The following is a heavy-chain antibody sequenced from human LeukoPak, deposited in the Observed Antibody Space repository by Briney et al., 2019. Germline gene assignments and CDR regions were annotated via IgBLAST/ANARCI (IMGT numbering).Heavy chain of an antibody. D-gene: IGHD3-22*01. J-gene: IGHJ4*02. CDR3: ARHGPTYYYDSSGYDVGSLDY. V-gene: IGHV4-34*01. CDR2: INHSENM. Sequence: SETLSLTCAVFGESFSGYYWGWIRQPPGKGLEWIGEINHSENMNYNPSLKSRVTISIDTSKSQFSPKLTSVTAADTAVYYCARHGPTYYYDSSGYDVGSLDYWGQGTLVTVSS. CDR1: GESFSGYY.